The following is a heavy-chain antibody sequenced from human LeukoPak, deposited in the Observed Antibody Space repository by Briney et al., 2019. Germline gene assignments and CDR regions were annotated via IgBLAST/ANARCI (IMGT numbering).Heavy chain of an antibody. J-gene: IGHJ4*02. Sequence: ASVKVSCKVSGYTLTELSMHWVRQAPGQGLEWMGWINPSNGVTKYAQKFEGSVTMTRDTSLSIAYMELSRVRPDDTAVYFCARDHYDVSTAYPARAIDHWGQGTLVTVSS. CDR3: ARDHYDVSTAYPARAIDH. V-gene: IGHV1-2*04. CDR1: GYTLTELS. CDR2: INPSNGVT. D-gene: IGHD3-9*01.